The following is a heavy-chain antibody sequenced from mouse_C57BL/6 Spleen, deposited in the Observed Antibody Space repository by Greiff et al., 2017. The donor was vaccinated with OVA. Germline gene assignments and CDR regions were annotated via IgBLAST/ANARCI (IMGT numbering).Heavy chain of an antibody. CDR2: ISSGSSTI. CDR1: GFTFSDYG. Sequence: EVHLVESGGGLVKPGGSLKLSCAASGFTFSDYGMHWVRQAPEKGLEWVAYISSGSSTIYYADTVKGRFTISRDNAKNTLFLQMTSLRSEDTAMYYCARGEIARYFDVWGTGTTVTVSS. V-gene: IGHV5-17*01. J-gene: IGHJ1*03. CDR3: ARGEIARYFDV.